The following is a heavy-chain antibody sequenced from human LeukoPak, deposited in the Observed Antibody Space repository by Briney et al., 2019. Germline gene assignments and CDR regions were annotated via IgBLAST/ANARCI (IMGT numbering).Heavy chain of an antibody. CDR3: AKVAEMDTILGKFDN. CDR1: GFTFSSYA. V-gene: IGHV3-23*01. J-gene: IGHJ5*02. D-gene: IGHD5-24*01. Sequence: GGSLRLSCAASGFTFSSYAMSWVRQAPGKGLEWVSAISGNGGRTYYADSVKGRFTISRDNSRNTLFLQMNTLRAEDTAVYYCAKVAEMDTILGKFDNWGQGTLVTVSS. CDR2: ISGNGGRT.